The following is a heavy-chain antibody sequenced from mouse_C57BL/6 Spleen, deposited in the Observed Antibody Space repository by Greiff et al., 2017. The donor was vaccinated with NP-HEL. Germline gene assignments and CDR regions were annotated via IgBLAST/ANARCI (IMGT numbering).Heavy chain of an antibody. CDR1: GFTFSSYG. V-gene: IGHV5-6*02. D-gene: IGHD2-1*01. CDR3: ARHDHYGNYEDY. CDR2: ISSGGSYT. J-gene: IGHJ2*01. Sequence: EVMLVESGGDLVKPGGSLKLSCAASGFTFSSYGMSWVRQTPDKRLEWVATISSGGSYTYYPDSVKGRFTISRDNAKNNLYLQMSSLKSEDTAMYYCARHDHYGNYEDYWGQGTTLTVSS.